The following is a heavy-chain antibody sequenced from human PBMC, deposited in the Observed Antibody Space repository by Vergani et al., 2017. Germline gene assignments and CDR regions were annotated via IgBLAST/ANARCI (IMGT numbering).Heavy chain of an antibody. CDR2: IYYSGST. J-gene: IGHJ4*02. V-gene: IGHV4-59*01. CDR3: ARDQGHYYDSSGFDY. CDR1: GGSISSYY. D-gene: IGHD3-22*01. Sequence: QVQLQESGPGLVKPSETLSLTCTVSGGSISSYYWSWIRQPPGTGLEWIGYIYYSGSTNYNPSLKSRVTISVDTSKNQFSLKLSSVTSADTAVHYCARDQGHYYDSSGFDYWGQGTLVTVSS.